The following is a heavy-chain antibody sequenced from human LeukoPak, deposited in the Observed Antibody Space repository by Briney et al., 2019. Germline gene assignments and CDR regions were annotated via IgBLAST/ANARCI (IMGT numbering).Heavy chain of an antibody. CDR1: GFTFSSYA. CDR2: ISYDGSNK. D-gene: IGHD6-6*01. CDR3: ARASSIAARSLDY. Sequence: GGSLRLSCAASGFTFSSYAMSWVRQAPGKGLEWVAVISYDGSNKYYADSVKGRFTISRDNSKNTLYLQMNSLRAEDTAVYYCARASSIAARSLDYWGQGTLVTVSS. J-gene: IGHJ4*02. V-gene: IGHV3-30-3*01.